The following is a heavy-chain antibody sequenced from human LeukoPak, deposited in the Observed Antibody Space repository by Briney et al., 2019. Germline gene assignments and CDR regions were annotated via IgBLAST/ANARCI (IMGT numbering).Heavy chain of an antibody. CDR2: IIPILGIA. Sequence: SMKVSCKASVGTFSSYAISWVRPAHGQGLEWMGRIIPILGIANYAQTFQGRVTITADKSTSTDYMELSSLRSEDTAVYYCASILDFWSGHADWFDPWGQGTLVTVSS. CDR1: VGTFSSYA. J-gene: IGHJ5*02. V-gene: IGHV1-69*04. CDR3: ASILDFWSGHADWFDP. D-gene: IGHD3-3*01.